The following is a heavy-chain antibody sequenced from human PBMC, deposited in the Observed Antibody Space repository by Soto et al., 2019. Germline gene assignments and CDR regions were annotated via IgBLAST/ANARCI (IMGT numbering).Heavy chain of an antibody. CDR2: STSHSYGGTT. CDR3: ARDGDYYGMDV. V-gene: IGHV3-49*04. J-gene: IGHJ6*02. Sequence: GGALRRYCTFSGFTSTNHDLTWVRQSPGKGLEWVAFSTSHSYGGTTDYAASVKGRFTISRDDSKSIAYLQMNSLQIADTAIYYCARDGDYYGMDVWGQGTTVTVSS. D-gene: IGHD3-3*01. CDR1: GFTSTNHD.